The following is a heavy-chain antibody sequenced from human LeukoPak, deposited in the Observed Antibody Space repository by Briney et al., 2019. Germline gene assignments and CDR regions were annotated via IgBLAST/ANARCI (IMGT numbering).Heavy chain of an antibody. CDR2: ISYDGSNK. CDR3: AREQELGAYFDY. J-gene: IGHJ4*02. CDR1: GFTFSSYW. Sequence: GGSLRLSCAASGFTFSSYWMSWVRQAPGKGLEWVAVISYDGSNKYYADSVKGRFTISRDNSKNTLYLQMDSLRAEDTAVYYCAREQELGAYFDYWGQGTLVTVSS. V-gene: IGHV3-30*03. D-gene: IGHD7-27*01.